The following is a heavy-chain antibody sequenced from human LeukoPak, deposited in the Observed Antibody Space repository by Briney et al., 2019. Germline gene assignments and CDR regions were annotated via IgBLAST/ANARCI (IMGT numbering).Heavy chain of an antibody. V-gene: IGHV3-7*01. Sequence: GGSLRLSCVASRFTFSNYWMTWVRQAPGKGLERVANIKKDGGETYYMESVKGRFTISRDNARNSLYLQMNSLTVEDTAVYYCARDMGWQQFDQWGQGTLVTVSS. CDR3: ARDMGWQQFDQ. J-gene: IGHJ4*02. CDR1: RFTFSNYW. D-gene: IGHD5-24*01. CDR2: IKKDGGET.